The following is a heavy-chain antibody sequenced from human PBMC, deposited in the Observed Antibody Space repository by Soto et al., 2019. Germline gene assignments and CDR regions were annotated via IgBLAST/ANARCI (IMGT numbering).Heavy chain of an antibody. CDR3: AKDRPQYYYDSSGSDY. CDR1: GFTFISYA. Sequence: WGSLRLSCAASGFTFISYAIIFVRHSPFKGLEWVSAISGSGGSTYYADSVKGRFTISRDNSKNTLYLQMNSLRAEDTAVYYCAKDRPQYYYDSSGSDYWGQGTLVTVSS. J-gene: IGHJ4*02. D-gene: IGHD3-22*01. V-gene: IGHV3-23*01. CDR2: ISGSGGST.